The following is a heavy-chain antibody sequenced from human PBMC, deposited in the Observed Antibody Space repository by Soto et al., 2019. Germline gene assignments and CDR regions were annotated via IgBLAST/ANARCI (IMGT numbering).Heavy chain of an antibody. J-gene: IGHJ4*02. CDR1: GGSISTYY. CDR3: ARGGHCTNGVCSALDY. CDR2: IYYGGSA. Sequence: QVQLQESGPGLVKPLGTLSLTCTVSGGSISTYYWSWIRQPPGKGLEWIGYIYYGGSANYNPSLKSRVTISVDTSKKQFSLKLSSVTAADTAVYYCARGGHCTNGVCSALDYWGQGTLVTVSS. V-gene: IGHV4-59*08. D-gene: IGHD2-8*01.